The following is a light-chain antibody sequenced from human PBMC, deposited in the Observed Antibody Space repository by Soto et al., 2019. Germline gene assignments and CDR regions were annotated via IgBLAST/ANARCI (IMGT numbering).Light chain of an antibody. CDR1: QAISNS. V-gene: IGKV1-27*01. Sequence: DIQVTQSPSSLSASVGDRVTITCRASQAISNSLAWYQQKPGKVPKLLIYAASTLRSGVPSRFSGRGSGTDFTLTISGLQPEDVASYYCQKYNSAPLTFGGGT. CDR3: QKYNSAPLT. CDR2: AAS. J-gene: IGKJ4*01.